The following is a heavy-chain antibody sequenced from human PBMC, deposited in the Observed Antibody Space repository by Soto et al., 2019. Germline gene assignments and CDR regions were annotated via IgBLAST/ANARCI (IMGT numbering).Heavy chain of an antibody. CDR1: GGSISSGGYS. CDR3: ARATAAAGMGGLDY. D-gene: IGHD6-13*01. Sequence: SETLSLTCAVSGGSISSGGYSWSWIRQPPGKGLEWIGYIYHSGSTYYNPSLKSRVTISVDRSKNQFSLKLSSVTAADTAVYYCARATAAAGMGGLDYWGQGTLVTVSS. CDR2: IYHSGST. J-gene: IGHJ4*02. V-gene: IGHV4-30-2*01.